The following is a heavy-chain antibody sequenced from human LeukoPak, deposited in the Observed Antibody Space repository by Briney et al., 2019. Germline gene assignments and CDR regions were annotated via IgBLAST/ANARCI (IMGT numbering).Heavy chain of an antibody. Sequence: ASVKVSCKASGYTFTGYYMHWVRQAPGQGLEWMGWINPNSGGTNYAQKFQGRVTMTRDTSISAAYMELSRLRSDDTAVYYCARVVTVTTYDSDWFDPWGQGTLVTVSS. J-gene: IGHJ5*02. D-gene: IGHD4-17*01. CDR3: ARVVTVTTYDSDWFDP. CDR2: INPNSGGT. CDR1: GYTFTGYY. V-gene: IGHV1-2*02.